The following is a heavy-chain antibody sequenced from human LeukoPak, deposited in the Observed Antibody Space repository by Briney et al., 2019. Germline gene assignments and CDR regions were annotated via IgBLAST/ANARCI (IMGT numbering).Heavy chain of an antibody. Sequence: GGSLTLSCAASGFTFSSYAMSWVRHPPGTGMEWVSAISGSGGSTYYADSVKGRFTISRDNSKNTLYLQMNSLRAEDTAVYYCAKSRMIVVTSRAEYFQHWGQGTLVTVSS. D-gene: IGHD3-22*01. CDR1: GFTFSSYA. J-gene: IGHJ1*01. CDR3: AKSRMIVVTSRAEYFQH. V-gene: IGHV3-23*01. CDR2: ISGSGGST.